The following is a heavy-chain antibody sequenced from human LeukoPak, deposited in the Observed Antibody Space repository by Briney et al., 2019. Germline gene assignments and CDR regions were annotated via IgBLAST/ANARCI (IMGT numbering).Heavy chain of an antibody. D-gene: IGHD5-18*01. CDR1: GGSFSDYY. CDR3: ARRGYTYGWGWFDP. Sequence: SETLSLTCGVYGGSFSDYYWSWIRQPPGKGLEWIGEINHSGSTNYNPSLKSRVAISVDTSKNQFSLKVNSVTAADTAVYYCARRGYTYGWGWFDPWGQGTLVTVSS. J-gene: IGHJ5*02. CDR2: INHSGST. V-gene: IGHV4-34*01.